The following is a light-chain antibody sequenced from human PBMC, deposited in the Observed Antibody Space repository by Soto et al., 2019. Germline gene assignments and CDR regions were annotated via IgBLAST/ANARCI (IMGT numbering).Light chain of an antibody. CDR3: QHYSSQT. CDR2: GAS. Sequence: EVVLTQSPGTLSLSPGERATLSCRASQSVSSNYLAWYQQRPGQAPRLLIYGASSRATGIPDRFSGSGSGTHFTLTISRLEPEDSAVYFCQHYSSQTFGQGTKVEIQ. CDR1: QSVSSNY. V-gene: IGKV3-20*01. J-gene: IGKJ1*01.